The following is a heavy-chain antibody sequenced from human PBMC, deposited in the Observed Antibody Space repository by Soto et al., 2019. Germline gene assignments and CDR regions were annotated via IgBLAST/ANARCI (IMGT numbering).Heavy chain of an antibody. D-gene: IGHD1-7*01. CDR3: ARDGIGGTAFRGFLDY. Sequence: GGSLRLSCAASGFTLNSLAMNWVRQAPGQGLMWVSAISGDDDTIYYADSVKGRFTISRDNSKNTLYLQMNSLRAEDTAVYYCARDGIGGTAFRGFLDYWGQGTLVTVSS. CDR1: GFTLNSLA. CDR2: ISGDDDTI. V-gene: IGHV3-23*01. J-gene: IGHJ4*02.